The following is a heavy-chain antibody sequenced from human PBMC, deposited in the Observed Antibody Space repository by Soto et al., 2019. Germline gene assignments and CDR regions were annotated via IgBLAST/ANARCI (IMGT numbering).Heavy chain of an antibody. V-gene: IGHV4-59*01. CDR2: ISDSGGT. D-gene: IGHD6-6*01. CDR3: ARAKYSSSADFDY. Sequence: SETLSLTCTVSGGSISSDYWSWIRQPPGKRLEWIGYISDSGGTNYNPSLKSRVTISVDTSKNQFSLKLSSVTAADTAVYYCARAKYSSSADFDYWGQGTLVTVS. CDR1: GGSISSDY. J-gene: IGHJ4*02.